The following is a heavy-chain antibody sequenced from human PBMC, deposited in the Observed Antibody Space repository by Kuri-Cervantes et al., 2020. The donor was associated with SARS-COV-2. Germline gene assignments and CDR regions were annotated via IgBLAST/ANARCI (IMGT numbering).Heavy chain of an antibody. CDR1: GYSFTNYG. CDR3: ARGIVVVVAAMGYFDY. D-gene: IGHD2-15*01. V-gene: IGHV1-18*04. CDR2: INGYNDNT. J-gene: IGHJ4*02. Sequence: GGSLRLSCKGSGYSFTNYGISWVRQAPGQGLEWMGWINGYNDNTKYAQKLQGRVTMTTDTSTSTAYMELRSLRSDDTAVYYCARGIVVVVAAMGYFDYWGQGTLVTVSS.